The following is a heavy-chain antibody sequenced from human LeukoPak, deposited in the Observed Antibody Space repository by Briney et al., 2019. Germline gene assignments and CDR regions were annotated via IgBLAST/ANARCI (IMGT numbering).Heavy chain of an antibody. D-gene: IGHD6-19*01. CDR3: ARGKQWLVRKASHYYYGMDV. Sequence: ASVKVSCKASGYTFTSYDINWVRQATGQGLEWMGWMNPNSGNTGYAQKFQGRVTMTRNTSISTAYMELSSLRSEDTAVYYCARGKQWLVRKASHYYYGMDVWGQGTTVTVSS. V-gene: IGHV1-8*01. CDR1: GYTFTSYD. J-gene: IGHJ6*02. CDR2: MNPNSGNT.